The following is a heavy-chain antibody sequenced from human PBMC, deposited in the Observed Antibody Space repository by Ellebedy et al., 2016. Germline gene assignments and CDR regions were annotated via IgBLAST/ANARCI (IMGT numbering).Heavy chain of an antibody. D-gene: IGHD3-16*01. V-gene: IGHV3-21*01. CDR3: ARGVGGTSLNWFDP. Sequence: GESLKISXAASGFTLSDYSMNWVSQAPGKGLEWVSSITSCSSYIFYADSVKGRFTISRDNAKNSVYLQMNSLRGEDTALYYCARGVGGTSLNWFDPWGQGTLVTVSS. CDR1: GFTLSDYS. J-gene: IGHJ5*02. CDR2: ITSCSSYI.